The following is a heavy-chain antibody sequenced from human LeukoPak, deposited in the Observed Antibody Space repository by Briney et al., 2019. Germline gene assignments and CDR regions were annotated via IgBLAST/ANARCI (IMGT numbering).Heavy chain of an antibody. CDR2: ISHSGRT. V-gene: IGHV4-38-2*02. CDR1: GYSISSGFY. J-gene: IGHJ5*02. CDR3: ARGGLDFWFDP. Sequence: SETLSLTCTVSGYSISSGFYWGWIRQPPGKGLEWIGTISHSGRTNQNPSLKSRGTISGDTSKNQFSLKLSSVTAADTGVYYCARGGLDFWFDPWGQGTLVTVSS. D-gene: IGHD3/OR15-3a*01.